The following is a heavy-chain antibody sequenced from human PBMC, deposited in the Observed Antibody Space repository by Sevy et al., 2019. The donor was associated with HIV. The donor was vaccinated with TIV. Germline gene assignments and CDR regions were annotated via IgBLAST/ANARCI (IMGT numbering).Heavy chain of an antibody. Sequence: GGSLRLSCAASGFTFSSYGMHWVRQAPGKGLEWVAVIWYDGSNKYYADSVKGRFTISRDNSKNTLYLQMNSLRAGDKAVDYCARVNQYDDHSGGYTDPDAFDIWGQGTMVTVSS. V-gene: IGHV3-33*01. D-gene: IGHD2-8*02. CDR2: IWYDGSNK. CDR3: ARVNQYDDHSGGYTDPDAFDI. J-gene: IGHJ3*02. CDR1: GFTFSSYG.